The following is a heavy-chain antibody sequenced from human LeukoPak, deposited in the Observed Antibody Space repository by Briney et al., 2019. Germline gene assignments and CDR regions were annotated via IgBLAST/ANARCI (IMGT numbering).Heavy chain of an antibody. J-gene: IGHJ4*02. CDR1: GFTFGGYG. V-gene: IGHV3-33*01. CDR3: TRYNNDHFDY. Sequence: GRSLRLSCAGSGFTFGGYGMHWFRQTPGEGLEWVAVIAYDGSRAFYADSVKGRFTISRDNSKNTMSVQMDDLRAEDTAVYYCTRYNNDHFDYWGQGTLVTVSS. CDR2: IAYDGSRA. D-gene: IGHD1-14*01.